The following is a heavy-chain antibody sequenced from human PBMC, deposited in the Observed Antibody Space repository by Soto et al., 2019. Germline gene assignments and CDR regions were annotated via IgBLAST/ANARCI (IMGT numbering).Heavy chain of an antibody. CDR3: AKTQSAPYRRGMYGMDV. Sequence: EVQRLESGGGLVQPGGSLRLSWAASGVTFSSYAMSWVRQAPGKGMAWVAAISGSGANTYYADSVKGRFTISRDHSKNTLYLPMNSRRAADTAVYYCAKTQSAPYRRGMYGMDVWGQGTTVTVSS. V-gene: IGHV3-23*01. D-gene: IGHD6-13*01. J-gene: IGHJ6*01. CDR1: GVTFSSYA. CDR2: ISGSGANT.